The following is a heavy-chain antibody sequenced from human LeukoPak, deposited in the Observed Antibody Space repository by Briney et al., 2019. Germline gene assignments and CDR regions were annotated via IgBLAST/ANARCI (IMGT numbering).Heavy chain of an antibody. CDR3: AGGIAVAGTIDY. CDR2: ISWDGGST. D-gene: IGHD6-19*01. V-gene: IGHV3-43D*03. J-gene: IGHJ4*02. CDR1: GFTFDDYA. Sequence: PGGSLRLSCAASGFTFDDYAMHWVRQAPGKGLEWVSLISWDGGSTYYADSVKGRFTISRDNSKNSLYLQMNSLRAEDTALYYYAGGIAVAGTIDYWGQGTLVTVSS.